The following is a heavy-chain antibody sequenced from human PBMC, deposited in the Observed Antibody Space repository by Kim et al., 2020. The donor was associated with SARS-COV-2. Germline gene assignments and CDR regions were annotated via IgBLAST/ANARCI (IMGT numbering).Heavy chain of an antibody. V-gene: IGHV3-21*01. CDR3: ARGRGGGSGAFDI. CDR1: GFTFSTYT. D-gene: IGHD3-16*01. CDR2: ISSSTTYI. Sequence: GGSLRLSCAASGFTFSTYTMNWVRQAPGKGLEWVSSISSSTTYIYYADSLKGRFTISRDNAKNSLDLQMNSLRDEDTAVYYCARGRGGGSGAFDIWGQGTTVTVSS. J-gene: IGHJ3*02.